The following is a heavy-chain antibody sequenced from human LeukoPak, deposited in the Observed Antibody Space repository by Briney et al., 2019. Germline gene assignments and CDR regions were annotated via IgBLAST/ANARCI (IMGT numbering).Heavy chain of an antibody. Sequence: SETLSLTCAVYGGSFSGYYWSWIRQPPGKGLEWIGYIYYSGSTNYNPSLKSRVTISVDTSKNQFSLKLSSVTAADTAVYYCARHLGVDYDFWSGYSGATWFDPWGQGTLVTVSS. V-gene: IGHV4-59*08. CDR1: GGSFSGYY. J-gene: IGHJ5*02. D-gene: IGHD3-3*01. CDR3: ARHLGVDYDFWSGYSGATWFDP. CDR2: IYYSGST.